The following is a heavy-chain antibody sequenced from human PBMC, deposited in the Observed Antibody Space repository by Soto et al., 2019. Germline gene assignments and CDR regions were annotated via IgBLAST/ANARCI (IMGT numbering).Heavy chain of an antibody. CDR3: ARSQGSSTSLEIYYYYYYGMDV. CDR1: GGTFSSYA. J-gene: IGHJ6*02. CDR2: IIPIVGST. Sequence: QVQLVQSGAEVKKPGSSVKVSCKASGGTFSSYAISWVRQAPGQGLEWMGGIIPIVGSTNYAQKFQGRFTITADESTRTAYMELSSLRSEETAVYYCARSQGSSTSLEIYYYYYYGMDVWGQGTMVTVSS. V-gene: IGHV1-69*01. D-gene: IGHD2-2*01.